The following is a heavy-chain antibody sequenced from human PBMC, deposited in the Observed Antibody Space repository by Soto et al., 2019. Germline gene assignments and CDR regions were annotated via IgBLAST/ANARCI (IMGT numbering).Heavy chain of an antibody. V-gene: IGHV5-10-1*01. J-gene: IGHJ4*02. CDR3: ARRRGYSYDFDY. D-gene: IGHD5-18*01. CDR1: GYTFTNNW. CDR2: IDPSDSRT. Sequence: GESLKISCNASGYTFTNNWISWVRQKPGQGLEWMGRIDPSDSRTKYNPSFEGHVTISIDKSINTAFLQWSSLRASDIAVYFCARRRGYSYDFDYWGQGTLVTVSS.